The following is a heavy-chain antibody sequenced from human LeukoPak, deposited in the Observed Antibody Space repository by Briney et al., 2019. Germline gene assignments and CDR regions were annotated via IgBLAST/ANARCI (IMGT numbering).Heavy chain of an antibody. D-gene: IGHD2-15*01. V-gene: IGHV4-34*01. CDR3: ARAPVVVAPFDY. CDR1: GGSFSGYY. Sequence: MPSETLSLTCAVYGGSFSGYYWSWIRQPPGKGLEWIGEINHSGSTNYNPSLKSRVTISVDTSKNQFSLKLSSVTAADTAVYYCARAPVVVAPFDYWGQGTLVTVSS. CDR2: INHSGST. J-gene: IGHJ4*02.